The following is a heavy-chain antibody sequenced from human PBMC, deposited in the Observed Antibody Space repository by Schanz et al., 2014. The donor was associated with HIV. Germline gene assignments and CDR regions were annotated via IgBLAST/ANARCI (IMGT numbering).Heavy chain of an antibody. CDR2: ISHDGGNK. J-gene: IGHJ6*02. CDR1: GFTFSSYG. D-gene: IGHD3-22*01. Sequence: QVQLVESGGGVVQPGRSLRLSCAASGFTFSSYGMHWVRQAPGKGLEWVAVISHDGGNKYYADSVEGRFTISRENSKNTLYLEMKSLRPEDTAVYYCVKDVTRISMILVGYGMDVWGQGTTVTVSS. CDR3: VKDVTRISMILVGYGMDV. V-gene: IGHV3-30*18.